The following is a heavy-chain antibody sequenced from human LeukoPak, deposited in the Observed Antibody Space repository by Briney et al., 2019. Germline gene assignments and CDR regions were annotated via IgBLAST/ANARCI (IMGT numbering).Heavy chain of an antibody. D-gene: IGHD3-22*01. Sequence: GASVKVSCKASGYTFTGYYMHWVRQAPRQALEWMGGINLNICGTNYAQKFQGRATMTRDTSISTAYMELSRLRSDDTAVYYCARTHTRYYHDSSPQNWFDPWGQGTLVTVSS. CDR3: ARTHTRYYHDSSPQNWFDP. CDR1: GYTFTGYY. CDR2: INLNICGT. J-gene: IGHJ5*02. V-gene: IGHV1-2*02.